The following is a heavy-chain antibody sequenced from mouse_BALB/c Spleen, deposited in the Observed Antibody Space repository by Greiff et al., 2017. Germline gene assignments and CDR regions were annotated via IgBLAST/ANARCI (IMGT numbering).Heavy chain of an antibody. Sequence: QVHVKQSGAELVRPGTSVKVSCKASGYAFTNYLIEWVKQRLGQGLEWIGVINPGSGGTNYNEKFKGKATLTADKSSSTAYMQLSSLTSDDSAVYFCARGYGNPGWFAYWGQGTLVTVSA. CDR2: INPGSGGT. CDR3: ARGYGNPGWFAY. CDR1: GYAFTNYL. D-gene: IGHD2-10*02. J-gene: IGHJ3*01. V-gene: IGHV1-54*01.